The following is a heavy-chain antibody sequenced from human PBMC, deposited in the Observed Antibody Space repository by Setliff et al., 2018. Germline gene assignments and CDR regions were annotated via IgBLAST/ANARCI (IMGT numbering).Heavy chain of an antibody. V-gene: IGHV1-8*02. CDR2: ISVYNGKT. CDR3: GVGTTPFHGFDF. CDR1: GGTFSSYA. J-gene: IGHJ3*01. D-gene: IGHD1-26*01. Sequence: ASVKVSCKASGGTFSSYAISWVRQAPGQGLEWMGWISVYNGKTKYAQKFQGRVTMTRNTSISTAYMELSSLRSEDTAVYYCGVGTTPFHGFDFWGQGTMVTVSS.